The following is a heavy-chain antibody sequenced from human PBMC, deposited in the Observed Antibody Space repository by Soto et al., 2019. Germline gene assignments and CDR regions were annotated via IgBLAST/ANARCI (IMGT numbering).Heavy chain of an antibody. D-gene: IGHD1-26*01. Sequence: HPGGSLRLSCAASGFTFSTYRMTWVRQAPGKGLEWVSYISSSGRSISYADFVKGRFTISRGNAKNTLYLQMNSLRAEDTAVYYCAKSVGATDYFDYWGQGTLVTVSS. J-gene: IGHJ4*02. CDR2: ISSSGRSI. CDR1: GFTFSTYR. CDR3: AKSVGATDYFDY. V-gene: IGHV3-48*01.